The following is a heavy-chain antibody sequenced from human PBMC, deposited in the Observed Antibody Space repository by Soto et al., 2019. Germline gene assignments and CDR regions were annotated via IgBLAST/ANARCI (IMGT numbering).Heavy chain of an antibody. CDR2: ISNSGGNT. Sequence: EVQLLESGGALVQPGGSLRLSCAASGYTFSSYAMTWVRQAPGKGLEWVSAISNSGGNTFHADSGKGRFTISRDNSKNTLYLQMNRRRAEDTAVYYCGKDQRGVSAAARMGGWGQGTTVTVSS. J-gene: IGHJ6*02. CDR3: GKDQRGVSAAARMGG. D-gene: IGHD6-13*01. V-gene: IGHV3-23*01. CDR1: GYTFSSYA.